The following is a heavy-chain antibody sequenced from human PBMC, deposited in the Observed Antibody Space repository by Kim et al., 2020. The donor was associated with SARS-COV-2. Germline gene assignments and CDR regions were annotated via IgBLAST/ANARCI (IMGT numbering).Heavy chain of an antibody. Sequence: ASVKVSCKASGYTFTDYYIHWVRQAPGHGLEWMGWINPNKGATTYALKFQGRVTMTSDTSISTAYMEMSSLGSDDTAVFFCARENNFRTFYSFDAFDTWGQGTMVAVS. D-gene: IGHD3-3*01. CDR1: GYTFTDYY. J-gene: IGHJ3*02. V-gene: IGHV1-2*02. CDR3: ARENNFRTFYSFDAFDT. CDR2: INPNKGAT.